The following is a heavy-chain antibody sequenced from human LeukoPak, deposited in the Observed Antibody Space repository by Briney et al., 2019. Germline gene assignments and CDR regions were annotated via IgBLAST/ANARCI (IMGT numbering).Heavy chain of an antibody. CDR3: ATSDLGSGVIDY. CDR1: GYTLTELS. V-gene: IGHV1-24*01. CDR2: FDPEDGET. J-gene: IGHJ4*02. D-gene: IGHD3-3*01. Sequence: GASVKVSCKVSGYTLTELSMHWVRQAPGKGLEWMGGFDPEDGETIYAQKFQGRVTMTEDTPTDTAYMELSSLRSEDTAVYYCATSDLGSGVIDYWGQGTLVTVSS.